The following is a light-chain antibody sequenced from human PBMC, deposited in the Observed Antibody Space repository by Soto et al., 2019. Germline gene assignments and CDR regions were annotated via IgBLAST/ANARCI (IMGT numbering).Light chain of an antibody. CDR3: AAWDDSLSGRYV. CDR1: SSNIGSNY. J-gene: IGLJ1*01. CDR2: RNN. V-gene: IGLV1-47*01. Sequence: QSVLTQPPSASETPGQRVTTSCSGSSSNIGSNYVYWYQQLPGTAPKLLIYRNNQRPSGVPDRFSGSKSGTSASLAISGLRSEDEADYYCAAWDDSLSGRYVFGTGTKVTVL.